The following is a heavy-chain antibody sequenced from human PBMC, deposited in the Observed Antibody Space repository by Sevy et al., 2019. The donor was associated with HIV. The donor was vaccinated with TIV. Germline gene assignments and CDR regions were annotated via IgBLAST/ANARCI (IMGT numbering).Heavy chain of an antibody. J-gene: IGHJ4*02. Sequence: GGSLRLSCAASGFTFSHYGMHWVRQAPGKGLEWVTFIQYDGNNKYYADSVKGRFTISRDNSKNMFFLQMNDLRAEDTAFYYGAKNTAAAGVGGFDYWGQGALVTVSS. CDR2: IQYDGNNK. D-gene: IGHD6-13*01. CDR1: GFTFSHYG. CDR3: AKNTAAAGVGGFDY. V-gene: IGHV3-30*02.